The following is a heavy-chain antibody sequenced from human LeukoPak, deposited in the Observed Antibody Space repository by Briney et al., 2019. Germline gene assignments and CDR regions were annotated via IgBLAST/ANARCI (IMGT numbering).Heavy chain of an antibody. Sequence: GRSLRLSCAASGFTFSSYGMHWVRQAPGKGLEWVAVIWYDGSNKYYADSVKGRFTISRDNSKNTLYLQMNSLRAEDTAVYYCARDGFVVVPAAMQPPTYYFDYWGQGTLVTVSS. D-gene: IGHD2-2*01. CDR2: IWYDGSNK. V-gene: IGHV3-33*01. J-gene: IGHJ4*02. CDR1: GFTFSSYG. CDR3: ARDGFVVVPAAMQPPTYYFDY.